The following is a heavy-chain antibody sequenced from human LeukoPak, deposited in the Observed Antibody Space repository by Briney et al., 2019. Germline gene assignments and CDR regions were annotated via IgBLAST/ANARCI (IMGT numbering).Heavy chain of an antibody. V-gene: IGHV4-59*13. J-gene: IGHJ4*02. D-gene: IGHD2-2*01. CDR3: AREYCSSTSCYFDY. Sequence: SETLSLTCTVSGGSISSYYWSWIRQSPGKGLEWIGYIYYSGSTNYNPSLKSRVTISVATSKNQFSLKLSSVTAADTAVYSCAREYCSSTSCYFDYWGQGTLVTVSS. CDR2: IYYSGST. CDR1: GGSISSYY.